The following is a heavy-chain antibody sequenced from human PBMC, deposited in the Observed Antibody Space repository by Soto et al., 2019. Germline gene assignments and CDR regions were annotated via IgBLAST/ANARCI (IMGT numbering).Heavy chain of an antibody. J-gene: IGHJ5*02. D-gene: IGHD6-13*01. Sequence: SETLSLTCTVSNGSISNFYWNWIRQSAGKGLEWIGRIHGSGSATYNPSLRSRVTMSVDTSKNQFSLKVNSVTSADTAVYYCARSSHKESWFDPWGQGTLVTVSS. V-gene: IGHV4-4*07. CDR2: IHGSGSA. CDR3: ARSSHKESWFDP. CDR1: NGSISNFY.